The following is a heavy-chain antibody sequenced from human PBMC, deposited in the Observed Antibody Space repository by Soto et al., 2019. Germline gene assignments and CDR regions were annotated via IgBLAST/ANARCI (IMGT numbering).Heavy chain of an antibody. D-gene: IGHD3-10*01. CDR1: GFTFSSYA. V-gene: IGHV3-30*09. Sequence: HGGSLRLACAASGFTFSSYAMHWVRQAPGKGLEWVAVISSDGSDKYYADSVKGRFAISRDNSKNTLYVQLNRMRAEDTALYYCARDRQYGAGFIDVWGQGTTVTVSS. CDR3: ARDRQYGAGFIDV. CDR2: ISSDGSDK. J-gene: IGHJ6*02.